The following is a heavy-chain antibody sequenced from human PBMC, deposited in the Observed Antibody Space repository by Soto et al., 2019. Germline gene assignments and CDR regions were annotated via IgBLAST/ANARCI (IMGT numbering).Heavy chain of an antibody. CDR3: ARVGATLYFDY. D-gene: IGHD1-26*01. CDR2: ISYDGSNK. V-gene: IGHV3-30-3*01. Sequence: PGGSLRLSCAASGFTFSSYAMHWVRQAPGKGLEWVAVISYDGSNKYYADSVKGRFTISRDNSKNTLYLQMNSLRAEDTAVYYCARVGATLYFDYWGQGTLVTVSS. CDR1: GFTFSSYA. J-gene: IGHJ4*02.